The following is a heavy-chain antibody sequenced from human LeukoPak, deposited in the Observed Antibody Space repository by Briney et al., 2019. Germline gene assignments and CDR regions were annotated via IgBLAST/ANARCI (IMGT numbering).Heavy chain of an antibody. J-gene: IGHJ4*02. CDR1: GGSFSGYY. Sequence: SETLSLTCAVYGGSFSGYYWSWIRQPPGKGLEWIGEINHSGSTNYNPSLKSRVTISVDTSKNQFSLKLSSVTAADTAVYYCARGREMVWGVILGYWGQGTLVTVSS. V-gene: IGHV4-34*01. CDR3: ARGREMVWGVILGY. CDR2: INHSGST. D-gene: IGHD3-10*01.